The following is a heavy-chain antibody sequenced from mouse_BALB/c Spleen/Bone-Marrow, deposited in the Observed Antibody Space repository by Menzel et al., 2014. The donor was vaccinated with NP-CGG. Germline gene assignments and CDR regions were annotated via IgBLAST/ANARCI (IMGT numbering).Heavy chain of an antibody. J-gene: IGHJ2*01. CDR2: IYPGSGST. V-gene: IGHV1S22*01. Sequence: LQQSGSELVRPGASVKLSCKASGYTFTSYWMHWVKQRHGQGLEWIGNIYPGSGSTNYDEKLKSKGTLTVDTSSSTAYMHLSSLTSEDSAVYYCTSWDYWGQGTTLTVSS. CDR3: TSWDY. CDR1: GYTFTSYW.